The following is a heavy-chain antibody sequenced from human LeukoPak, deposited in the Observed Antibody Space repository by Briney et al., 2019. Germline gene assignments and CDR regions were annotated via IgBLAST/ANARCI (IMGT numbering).Heavy chain of an antibody. CDR1: GFTFSDYY. Sequence: GGSLRLSCAASGFTFSDYYMSWIRQAPGKGLEWLSYISSSGTTIQYADSVKGRFTISRDNSKNSLFVQMNSLRAEDTAVYFCAKSRSGSANWALQIFDNWGQGTLVTVSS. CDR3: AKSRSGSANWALQIFDN. V-gene: IGHV3-11*01. J-gene: IGHJ4*02. D-gene: IGHD1-1*01. CDR2: ISSSGTTI.